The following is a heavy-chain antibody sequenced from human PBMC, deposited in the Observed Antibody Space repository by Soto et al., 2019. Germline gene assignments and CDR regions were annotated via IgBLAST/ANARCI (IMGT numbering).Heavy chain of an antibody. V-gene: IGHV4-59*01. J-gene: IGHJ3*02. CDR2: IYYSGST. Sequence: NPSETLSLTCTVSGGSISSYYWSWIRQPPGKGLEWIGYIYYSGSTNYNPSLKSRVTISVDTSKNQFSLKLSSVTAADTAVYYCARHKEDDYGDYVFAFDIWGQGTMVTVSS. D-gene: IGHD4-17*01. CDR1: GGSISSYY. CDR3: ARHKEDDYGDYVFAFDI.